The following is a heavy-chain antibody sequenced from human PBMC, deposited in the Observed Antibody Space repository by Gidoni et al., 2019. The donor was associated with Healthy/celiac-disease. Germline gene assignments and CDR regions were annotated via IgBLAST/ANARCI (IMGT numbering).Heavy chain of an antibody. D-gene: IGHD6-25*01. J-gene: IGHJ3*02. V-gene: IGHV3-21*01. Sequence: EVQLVESGGGLVKPGGSLRLSCAAYGFTFSSYSMNWVRPAPWKGLEWVSSISSSSSYIYYADSVKGRFTISRDNAKNSLYLQMNSLRAEDTAVYYCARRAGQRDAFDIWGQGTMVTVSS. CDR2: ISSSSSYI. CDR1: GFTFSSYS. CDR3: ARRAGQRDAFDI.